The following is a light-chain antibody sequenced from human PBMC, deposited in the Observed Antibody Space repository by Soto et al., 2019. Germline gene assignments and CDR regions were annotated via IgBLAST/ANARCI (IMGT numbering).Light chain of an antibody. CDR2: AAS. CDR3: QQSYSTPLMYT. J-gene: IGKJ2*01. V-gene: IGKV1-39*01. CDR1: QSISSY. Sequence: DIQMTQSPSSLSASVGDRVTITCRASQSISSYLNWYQQKPGKAPKLLIYAASSLQSGVPSRFSGIGSGTDFTLTINSLQPEDVATYYCQQSYSTPLMYTFGQGTKLEIK.